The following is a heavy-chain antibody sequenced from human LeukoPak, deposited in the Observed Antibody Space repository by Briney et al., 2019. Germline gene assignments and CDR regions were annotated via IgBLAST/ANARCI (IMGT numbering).Heavy chain of an antibody. D-gene: IGHD5-12*01. V-gene: IGHV1-46*01. J-gene: IGHJ4*02. CDR2: INPSGGST. CDR3: ATDIVATCDY. Sequence: ASVKVSCKASGYTFANYYIHLVRQAPGRGLEWMGIINPSGGSTSYAQKFQGRVTMTEDTSTDTAYMELSSLRSEDTAVYYCATDIVATCDYWGQGTLVTVSS. CDR1: GYTFANYY.